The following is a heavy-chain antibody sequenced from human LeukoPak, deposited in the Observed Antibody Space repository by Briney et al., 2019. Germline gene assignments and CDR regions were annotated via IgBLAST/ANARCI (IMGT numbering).Heavy chain of an antibody. CDR1: GFTFSSYA. CDR2: ISGSGSPI. CDR3: VRNRPHTRGYYFGAFDI. D-gene: IGHD3-22*01. V-gene: IGHV3-48*02. J-gene: IGHJ3*02. Sequence: GGSLRLSCAASGFTFSSYAMNWVRQAPGKGLEWVSYISGSGSPIYYADSVKGRFTISRDNAKNSLYLQMNSLRDEDTAVYYGVRNRPHTRGYYFGAFDIWCQGTMVTVSS.